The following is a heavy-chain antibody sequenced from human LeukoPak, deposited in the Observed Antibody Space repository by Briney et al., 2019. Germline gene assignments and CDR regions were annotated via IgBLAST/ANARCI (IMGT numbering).Heavy chain of an antibody. CDR1: GYTLTELS. J-gene: IGHJ6*02. V-gene: IGHV1-24*01. Sequence: GASVKVSCKVSGYTLTELSIHWVRQAPGKGLEWMGGFDPEDGETIYAQKFQGRVTMTEDTSTDTAYMELSSLRSEDTAVYYCATDYGGGSTDYYYYGMDVWGRGTTVTVSS. CDR3: ATDYGGGSTDYYYYGMDV. CDR2: FDPEDGET. D-gene: IGHD2-15*01.